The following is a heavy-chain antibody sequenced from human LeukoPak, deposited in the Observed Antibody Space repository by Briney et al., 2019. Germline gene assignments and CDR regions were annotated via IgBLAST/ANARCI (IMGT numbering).Heavy chain of an antibody. CDR3: ARGGYYGSGSYQFDY. J-gene: IGHJ4*02. D-gene: IGHD3-10*01. Sequence: QPGGSLRLSCAASGFTFSSYEMNWIRQAPGKGLEWVSYISGSGETIYYADSVKGRFTISRDNAKNSLYLQMNSLRDEDTAVYYCARGGYYGSGSYQFDYWGQGTLVTVSS. CDR1: GFTFSSYE. CDR2: ISGSGETI. V-gene: IGHV3-48*03.